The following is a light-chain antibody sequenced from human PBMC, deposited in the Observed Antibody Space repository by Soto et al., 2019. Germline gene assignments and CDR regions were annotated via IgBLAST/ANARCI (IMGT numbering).Light chain of an antibody. V-gene: IGKV3-15*01. CDR1: KSVCSN. CDR3: PQYSNWPPWT. CDR2: GAS. J-gene: IGKJ1*01. Sequence: EMVRTQSPATLSGSPGEGVTLSCWASKSVCSNLAWYQQKPGQAPRLLIYGASTRATGIPARFSGSGSGTEFTLTISSLQSEDFAVYYCPQYSNWPPWTFGQGPKVDIK.